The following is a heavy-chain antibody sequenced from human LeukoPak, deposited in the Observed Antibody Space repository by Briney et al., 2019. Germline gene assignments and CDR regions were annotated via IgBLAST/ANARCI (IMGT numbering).Heavy chain of an antibody. V-gene: IGHV4-59*01. D-gene: IGHD1-14*01. J-gene: IGHJ6*02. CDR2: IYYSGST. CDR1: GGSISSYY. CDR3: AREDRGDYYYYGMDV. Sequence: SETLSLTCTVSGGSISSYYWSWIRQPPGKGLEGIGYIYYSGSTNYNPSLKSRVTISVDTSKNQFSLKLSSVTAADTAVYYCAREDRGDYYYYGMDVWGQGTTVTVSS.